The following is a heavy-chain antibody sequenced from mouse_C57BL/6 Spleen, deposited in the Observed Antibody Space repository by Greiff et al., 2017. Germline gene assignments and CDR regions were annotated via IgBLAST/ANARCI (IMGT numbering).Heavy chain of an antibody. D-gene: IGHD3-1*01. CDR3: AREGLYGHYFDY. CDR1: GYTFTSYT. Sequence: QVQLQQSGAELARPGASVKMSCKASGYTFTSYTMPWVKQRPGQGLEWIGYINPSSGYTKYNQKFKDKATLTADKSSSTAYMQLSSLTSEDSAVYYCAREGLYGHYFDYWGQGTTLTVSS. V-gene: IGHV1-4*01. J-gene: IGHJ2*01. CDR2: INPSSGYT.